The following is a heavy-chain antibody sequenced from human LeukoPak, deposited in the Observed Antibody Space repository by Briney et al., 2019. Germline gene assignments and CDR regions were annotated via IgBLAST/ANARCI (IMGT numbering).Heavy chain of an antibody. D-gene: IGHD3-16*01. CDR1: GGTFSSYA. CDR3: ARDGMGGTNWSDP. V-gene: IGHV1-69*05. J-gene: IGHJ5*02. Sequence: GSSVKVSCKASGGTFSSYAISWVRQAPGQGLEWMGGIIPIFGTANYAQKFQGRVTITTDESTSTAYMELSSLRSEDTAVYYCARDGMGGTNWSDPWGQGTLVTVSS. CDR2: IIPIFGTA.